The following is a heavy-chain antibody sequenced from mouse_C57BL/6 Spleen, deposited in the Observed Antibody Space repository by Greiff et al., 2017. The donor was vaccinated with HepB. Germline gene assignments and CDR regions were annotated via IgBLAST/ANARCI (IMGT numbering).Heavy chain of an antibody. CDR2: ILPGSGNT. Sequence: QVQLQQSGAELMKPGASVKLSCKATGYTFTGYWIEWVKQRPGHGLEWIGEILPGSGNTNYNEKFKGKATFTADTSSNTAYMQLSSLTTEDSAIYYCARFGDGYPYYFDYWGQGTTLTVSS. D-gene: IGHD2-3*01. CDR3: ARFGDGYPYYFDY. J-gene: IGHJ2*01. V-gene: IGHV1-9*01. CDR1: GYTFTGYW.